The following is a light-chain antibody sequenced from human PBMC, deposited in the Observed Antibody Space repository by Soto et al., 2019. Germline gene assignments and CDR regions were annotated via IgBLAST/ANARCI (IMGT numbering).Light chain of an antibody. V-gene: IGKV1-27*01. CDR1: QGISNY. CDR3: QKYNSAPHT. J-gene: IGKJ2*01. Sequence: DIQMTQSPSSLSASVGDRVTITCRASQGISNYLAWYQQKPGKVPKVLVYDASTLKSGVPSRFSGSGSGTDFTLKISSLQPEDVATYYCQKYNSAPHTFGQGTKLEIK. CDR2: DAS.